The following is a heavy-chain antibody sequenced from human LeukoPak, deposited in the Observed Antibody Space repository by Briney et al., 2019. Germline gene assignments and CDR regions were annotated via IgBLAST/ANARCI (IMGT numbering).Heavy chain of an antibody. V-gene: IGHV4-39*01. CDR2: IYCSGST. Sequence: SETLSLTCTVSGGSISSSSYCWGWIRQPPGKGLEWIGNIYCSGSTHYNPSLKSRVTIYVDTSKNQFSLKLSSVTAADAAVYYCARLYTYGYSTGGHFDYWGQGTLVTVSS. D-gene: IGHD5-18*01. CDR3: ARLYTYGYSTGGHFDY. CDR1: GGSISSSSYC. J-gene: IGHJ4*02.